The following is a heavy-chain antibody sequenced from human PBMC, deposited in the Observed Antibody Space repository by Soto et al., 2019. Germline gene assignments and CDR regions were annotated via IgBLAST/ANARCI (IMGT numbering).Heavy chain of an antibody. J-gene: IGHJ4*02. Sequence: ASVKVSCKASGGTFSSYAISWVRQAPGQGLEWLGLVDPEESETIYAEKFQGRVTITADTSTDTAYMELRSLRSEDTGVYYCAYGSGSYLHYFEYWGQGTLVTVSS. CDR3: AYGSGSYLHYFEY. CDR2: VDPEESET. CDR1: GGTFSSYA. D-gene: IGHD3-10*01. V-gene: IGHV1-69-2*01.